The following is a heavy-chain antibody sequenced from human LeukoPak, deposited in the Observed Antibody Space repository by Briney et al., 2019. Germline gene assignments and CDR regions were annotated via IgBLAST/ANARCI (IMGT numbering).Heavy chain of an antibody. D-gene: IGHD3-22*01. J-gene: IGHJ4*02. CDR1: GGSLSSNNW. CDR3: ARYSSGYGN. V-gene: IGHV4-4*02. CDR2: IHHSGSS. Sequence: PSGTLSLTCAVSGGSLSSNNWWSWLRQPPGKGLEWIGDIHHSGSSNYNPSLNSRVTISVDRSKNQFSLNLSSVTAADTAVYYCARYSSGYGNWGQGTLVTVSS.